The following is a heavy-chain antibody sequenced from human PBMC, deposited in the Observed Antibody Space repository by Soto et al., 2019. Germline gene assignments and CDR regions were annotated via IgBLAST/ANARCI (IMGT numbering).Heavy chain of an antibody. CDR2: ISAYNGNT. CDR3: AGDLRAGIFYGSGSSVDY. V-gene: IGHV1-18*01. CDR1: GYTFISYG. D-gene: IGHD3-10*01. Sequence: QVQLVQSGAEVKKPGASVKVSCKASGYTFISYGISWVRQAPGQGLEWMGWISAYNGNTKYAQKVQDRVTMTTDTSTGPAFLELRALRSDDTAVYYCAGDLRAGIFYGSGSSVDYWGQGTLVTVSS. J-gene: IGHJ4*02.